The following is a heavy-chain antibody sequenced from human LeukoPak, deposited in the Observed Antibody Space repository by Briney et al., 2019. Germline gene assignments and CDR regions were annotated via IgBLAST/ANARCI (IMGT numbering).Heavy chain of an antibody. Sequence: PGGSLRLSCAASGFTFSSYAMSWVRQAPGKGLEWVSAISGSGGSTYYADSVKGRFTISRDNSKNTLYLQMNSLRAEDTAVYYCARLGYSYGHTYFDYWGQGTLVTVSS. CDR1: GFTFSSYA. J-gene: IGHJ4*02. CDR3: ARLGYSYGHTYFDY. CDR2: ISGSGGST. D-gene: IGHD5-18*01. V-gene: IGHV3-23*01.